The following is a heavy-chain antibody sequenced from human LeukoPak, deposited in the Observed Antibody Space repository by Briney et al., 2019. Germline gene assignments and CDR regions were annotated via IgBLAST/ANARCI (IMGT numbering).Heavy chain of an antibody. D-gene: IGHD3-10*01. Sequence: SETLSLTCTVSGGSISSGDYYWSWIRQPPGKGPEWIGYIYYSGSTYYNPSLKGRVTISVDTSKNQFSLKMSSVTAADTAVYYCARDVMVRGVITDSIYFDPWGQGTLVTVSS. CDR2: IYYSGST. CDR3: ARDVMVRGVITDSIYFDP. J-gene: IGHJ5*02. CDR1: GGSISSGDYY. V-gene: IGHV4-30-4*01.